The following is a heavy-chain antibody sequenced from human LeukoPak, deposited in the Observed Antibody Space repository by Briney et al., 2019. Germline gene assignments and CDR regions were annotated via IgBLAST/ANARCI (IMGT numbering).Heavy chain of an antibody. J-gene: IGHJ3*02. Sequence: GGSLRLSCAASGFTFSIYAIHWVRQAPGKGLEWGAGISIDGSKNYYTDSVKGRFTISRDNSKNTLYLQMNSLRDEDTAVYYCARDPLVLAVIGCAFDIWGQGTVVTVSS. CDR2: ISIDGSKN. CDR1: GFTFSIYA. V-gene: IGHV3-30*04. D-gene: IGHD3-10*01. CDR3: ARDPLVLAVIGCAFDI.